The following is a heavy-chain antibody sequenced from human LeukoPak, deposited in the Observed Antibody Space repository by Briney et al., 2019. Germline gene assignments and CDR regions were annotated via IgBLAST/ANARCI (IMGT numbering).Heavy chain of an antibody. CDR3: AVGTNQLAAPGRVYYYYYMDV. CDR2: IIPIFGTA. V-gene: IGHV1-69*05. CDR1: GGTFSSYA. J-gene: IGHJ6*03. Sequence: VASVKVSCKASGGTFSSYAISWVRQAPGQGLEWMGGIIPIFGTANYAQKFQGRVTITTDESTSTAYMELSSLRSEDTAVYYCAVGTNQLAAPGRVYYYYYMDVWGKGTTVTVSS. D-gene: IGHD6-13*01.